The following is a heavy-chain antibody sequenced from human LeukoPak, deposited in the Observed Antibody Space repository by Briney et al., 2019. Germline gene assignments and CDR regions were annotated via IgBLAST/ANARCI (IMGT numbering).Heavy chain of an antibody. Sequence: PGRSLRLSCAASGFTFSSYAMHWVRQAPGKGLEWISCISSSSSTIDFADSVKGRFTISRDNARNSVYLQMNSLRAEDTAVYYCARVHTSSYAADLWGQGTLVTVSS. CDR2: ISSSSSTI. CDR1: GFTFSSYA. CDR3: ARVHTSSYAADL. J-gene: IGHJ5*02. V-gene: IGHV3-48*04. D-gene: IGHD3-22*01.